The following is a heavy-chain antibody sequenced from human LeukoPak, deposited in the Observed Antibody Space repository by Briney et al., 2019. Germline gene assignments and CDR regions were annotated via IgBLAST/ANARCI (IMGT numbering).Heavy chain of an antibody. Sequence: GGSLRLSCAASGFTFSSYNMNWVRQAPGKGLEWVSYISSSSSTIYYADSVKGRFTISRDNAKNSLYLQMNSLRAEDTAVYYCARVGFGVVGYYYMDVWGKGTTVTVSS. J-gene: IGHJ6*03. CDR2: ISSSSSTI. CDR3: ARVGFGVVGYYYMDV. D-gene: IGHD3-3*01. CDR1: GFTFSSYN. V-gene: IGHV3-48*01.